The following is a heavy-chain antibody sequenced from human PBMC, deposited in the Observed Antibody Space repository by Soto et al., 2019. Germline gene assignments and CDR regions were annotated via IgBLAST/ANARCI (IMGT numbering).Heavy chain of an antibody. CDR1: GYTFSSYY. CDR3: ARDLGRVLRYFDWSPPFYYYYGMDV. D-gene: IGHD3-9*01. Sequence: ASVKVSCKASGYTFSSYYMHWVRQAPGQGLEWMGIINPSGGSTSYAQKFQGRVTMTRDTSTSTVYMELSSLRSEDTAVYYCARDLGRVLRYFDWSPPFYYYYGMDVWGQGTTVTVSS. J-gene: IGHJ6*02. V-gene: IGHV1-46*03. CDR2: INPSGGST.